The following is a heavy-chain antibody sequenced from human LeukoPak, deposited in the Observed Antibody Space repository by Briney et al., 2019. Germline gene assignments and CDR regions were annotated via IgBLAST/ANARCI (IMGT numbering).Heavy chain of an antibody. CDR3: ARVSPNSSSWYFVSDAFDI. Sequence: ASVKVSCKASGYTFTSYDINWVRQATGQGLEWMGWMNPNSGNTGYAQKFQGRVTMTRNTTISTAYMELSSLRSEDTAVYYCARVSPNSSSWYFVSDAFDIWGQGTMVTVSS. D-gene: IGHD6-13*01. CDR2: MNPNSGNT. CDR1: GYTFTSYD. J-gene: IGHJ3*02. V-gene: IGHV1-8*01.